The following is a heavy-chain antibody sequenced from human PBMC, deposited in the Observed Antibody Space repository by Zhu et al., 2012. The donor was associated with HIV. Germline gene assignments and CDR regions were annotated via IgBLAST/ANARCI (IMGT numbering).Heavy chain of an antibody. CDR2: ISGSGGST. D-gene: IGHD3-9*01. Sequence: EVQLLESGGGLVQPGGSLRLSCAASGFTFSSYAMSWVRQAPGKGLEWVSAISGSGGSTYYADSVKGRFTISRDNSKNTLYLQMNSLRAEDTAVYYCAKVPVGGGLRYFDWSFDYWGQGTLVTVSS. CDR1: GFTFSSYA. V-gene: IGHV3-23*01. CDR3: AKVPVGGGLRYFDWSFDY. J-gene: IGHJ4*02.